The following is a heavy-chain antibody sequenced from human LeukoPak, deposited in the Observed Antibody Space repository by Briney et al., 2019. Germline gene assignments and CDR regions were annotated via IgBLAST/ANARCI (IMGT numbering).Heavy chain of an antibody. J-gene: IGHJ4*02. CDR1: GFTFSNYA. CDR3: TRPSYDSSVSGVVY. Sequence: PGGSLRLSCAASGFTFSNYAMTWVRQAPGKGLEWVSGISGSGSSTYYADSVKGRFTLSRDYPKNTLYLQMNSLRAEDTAVYYCTRPSYDSSVSGVVYWGQGTLVTVSS. CDR2: ISGSGSST. V-gene: IGHV3-23*01. D-gene: IGHD3-22*01.